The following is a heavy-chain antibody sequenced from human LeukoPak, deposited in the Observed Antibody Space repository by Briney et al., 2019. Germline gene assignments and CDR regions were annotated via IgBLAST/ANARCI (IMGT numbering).Heavy chain of an antibody. V-gene: IGHV3-30*04. D-gene: IGHD3-10*01. CDR1: GFTFSSSV. CDR3: AKDGASGVDY. CDR2: LSNDGKSE. Sequence: PGGSLRLSCAASGFTFSSSVMHWVRQAPGKGLEWVAALSNDGKSEHYADSVKGRFTISRDNSKNTLYLQMNSLRAEDTAVYYCAKDGASGVDYWGQGTLVTVSS. J-gene: IGHJ4*02.